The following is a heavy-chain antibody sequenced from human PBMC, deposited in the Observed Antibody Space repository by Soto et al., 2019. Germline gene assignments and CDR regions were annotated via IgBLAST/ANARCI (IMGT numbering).Heavy chain of an antibody. V-gene: IGHV4-34*01. CDR1: GGSFSGYY. CDR2: INHSGST. J-gene: IGHJ4*02. D-gene: IGHD6-6*01. CDR3: AVLRVAASPFDY. Sequence: QVQLQQWGAGLLKPSETLSLTCAVFGGSFSGYYWSWIRQPPGKGLEWIGEINHSGSTNYNPSLESRVTISVDTSKSQFSLKLSSVTAADTAVYYCAVLRVAASPFDYWGQGTLVTVSS.